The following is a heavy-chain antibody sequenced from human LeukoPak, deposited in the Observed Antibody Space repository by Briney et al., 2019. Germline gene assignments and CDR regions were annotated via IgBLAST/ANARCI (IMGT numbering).Heavy chain of an antibody. V-gene: IGHV4-59*11. Sequence: SETLSLTCTVSSGSISGHYWSWIRQSPGKGLDWIGYIYYSGSTIYNPSLKSRVTISVDTSKNQVSLKLSSVTAADTAVYYCARDREGITIGHYFDQWGQGSLVTVSS. CDR1: SGSISGHY. D-gene: IGHD1-20*01. CDR3: ARDREGITIGHYFDQ. J-gene: IGHJ4*02. CDR2: IYYSGST.